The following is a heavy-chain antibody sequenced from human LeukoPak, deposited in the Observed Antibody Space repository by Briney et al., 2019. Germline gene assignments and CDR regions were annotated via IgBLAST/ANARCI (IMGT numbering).Heavy chain of an antibody. CDR2: IDWDDDK. Sequence: QTLSLTCTFSGFSLRTSGMRVSWIRQPPGKALEWLARIDWDDDKFYRTSLKTRLTISKDTSKSQVVLTMTNMDPVDTATYYCARIGDGYNRDYWGQGTLVTVSS. J-gene: IGHJ4*02. V-gene: IGHV2-70*04. D-gene: IGHD5-24*01. CDR3: ARIGDGYNRDY. CDR1: GFSLRTSGMR.